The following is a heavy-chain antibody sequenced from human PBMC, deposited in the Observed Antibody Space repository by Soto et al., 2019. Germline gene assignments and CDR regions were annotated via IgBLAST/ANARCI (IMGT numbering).Heavy chain of an antibody. CDR1: GDTFGNSA. CDR2: IIPIFPTP. V-gene: IGHV1-69*12. CDR3: ARDKDRQQFGGNYYYGIGV. Sequence: QVQRVQSGAEVKKPGPSVTVSCKASGDTFGNSAISWARQATGQGLEWMGGIIPIFPTPDYAQKFQGSAGITADESTSTAYMELTRPRSDDTAVYYCARDKDRQQFGGNYYYGIGVWRQGTTVTVSS. J-gene: IGHJ6*02. D-gene: IGHD3-16*01.